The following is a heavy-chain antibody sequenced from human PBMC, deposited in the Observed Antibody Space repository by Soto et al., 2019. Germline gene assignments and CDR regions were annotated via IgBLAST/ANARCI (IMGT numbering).Heavy chain of an antibody. CDR2: ISPIFGTA. J-gene: IGHJ5*02. Sequence: QVQLVQSGAEVKKPGSSVKVSCKASGGTFSSYAISWVRQAPGQGLEWMGGISPIFGTANYAQQFQCRVTMTADESTSTAYMELSSLRSEDTAVDYCAGDLGNLYWFDPWGQGTLVTVSS. V-gene: IGHV1-69*01. D-gene: IGHD3-10*01. CDR1: GGTFSSYA. CDR3: AGDLGNLYWFDP.